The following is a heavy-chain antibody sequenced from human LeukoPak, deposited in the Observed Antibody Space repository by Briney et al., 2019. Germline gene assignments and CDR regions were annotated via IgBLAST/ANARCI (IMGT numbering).Heavy chain of an antibody. V-gene: IGHV3-11*01. D-gene: IGHD6-13*01. CDR2: ISSSGSTI. CDR3: ARDLWYSSSWFDP. J-gene: IGHJ5*02. Sequence: PGGSLRLSCAASGFTFSDYYMSWIRQAPGKGLEWVSYISSSGSTIYYADSVKGRFTISRDNAKNSLYLQMNSLRAEDTAVYYCARDLWYSSSWFDPWGQGTLVTVSS. CDR1: GFTFSDYY.